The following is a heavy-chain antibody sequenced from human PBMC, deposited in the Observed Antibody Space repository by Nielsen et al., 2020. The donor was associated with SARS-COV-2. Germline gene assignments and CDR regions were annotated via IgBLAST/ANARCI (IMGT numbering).Heavy chain of an antibody. CDR2: IGTAGDT. J-gene: IGHJ6*02. Sequence: GGSLRLSCAASGFTFSSYDMHWVRQATGKGLEWVSAIGTAGDTYYPGSVKGRFTISRENAKNSLYLQMNSLRAGDTAVYYCARGKQLGPPYYYYYGMDVWGQGTTVTVSS. CDR1: GFTFSSYD. D-gene: IGHD6-6*01. V-gene: IGHV3-13*04. CDR3: ARGKQLGPPYYYYYGMDV.